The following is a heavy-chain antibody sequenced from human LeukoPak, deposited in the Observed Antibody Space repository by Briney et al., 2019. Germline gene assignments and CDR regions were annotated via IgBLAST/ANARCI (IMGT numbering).Heavy chain of an antibody. CDR1: GFTFDDYA. J-gene: IGHJ3*02. CDR2: ISGDGGST. Sequence: GSLRLSCAASGFTFDDYAMHWVRQAPGKGLEWVSLISGDGGSTYYADSVKGRFTISKDNSKNSLYLQMNSLRTEDTALYYCAKENWELGAFDIWGQGTMVTVSS. D-gene: IGHD1-26*01. CDR3: AKENWELGAFDI. V-gene: IGHV3-43*02.